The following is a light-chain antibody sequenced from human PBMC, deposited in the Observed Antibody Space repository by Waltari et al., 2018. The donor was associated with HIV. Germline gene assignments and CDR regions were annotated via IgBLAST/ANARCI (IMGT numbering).Light chain of an antibody. Sequence: DIQMTQSPSILSASIGDRVTVACRASEGINNWLAWYQQKPGRAPKLLIYKASTLESGVPPRFSGSGSGTEVTLIISSLEPDDFATYYCQQYNSYSRKFGQGTKVEMK. J-gene: IGKJ1*01. CDR1: EGINNW. CDR2: KAS. V-gene: IGKV1-5*03. CDR3: QQYNSYSRK.